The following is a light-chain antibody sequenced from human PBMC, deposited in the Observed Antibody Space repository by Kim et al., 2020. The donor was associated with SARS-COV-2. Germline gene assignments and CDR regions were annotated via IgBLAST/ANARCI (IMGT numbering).Light chain of an antibody. CDR3: AIWYSNTWV. J-gene: IGLJ3*02. CDR2: FKSASNN. CDR1: SDINVNTYN. V-gene: IGLV5-39*01. Sequence: FTCTLRSDINVNTYNICWYQQKPGSLPHYLLRFKSASNNQQGSGVPSRFSGSKDASTNAGLLLISGLQSEDEADYYCAIWYSNTWVFGGGTKLTVL.